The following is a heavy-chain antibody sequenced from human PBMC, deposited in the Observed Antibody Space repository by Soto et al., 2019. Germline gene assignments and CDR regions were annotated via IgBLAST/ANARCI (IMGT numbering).Heavy chain of an antibody. Sequence: ELQLVESGGGLVKPGGSLRLPCAASGFSFSNAWMNWVRQAPGKGLEWVGRIKSKTDGETTQYAAPVKGRFTISRDDSKNTLYLQMNSLTTEDTAVYYCTTADGYNPFDYWGQGTLVTVSS. D-gene: IGHD5-12*01. CDR1: GFSFSNAW. CDR2: IKSKTDGETT. J-gene: IGHJ4*02. V-gene: IGHV3-15*07. CDR3: TTADGYNPFDY.